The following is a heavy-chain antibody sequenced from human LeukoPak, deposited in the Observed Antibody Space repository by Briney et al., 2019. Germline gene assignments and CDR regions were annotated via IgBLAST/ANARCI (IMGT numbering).Heavy chain of an antibody. CDR1: GFTVSSNY. V-gene: IGHV3-66*01. Sequence: GGSLRLSCAASGFTVSSNYMSWVRQAPGKGLEWVSVIYSGGSTYYADSVKGRFTISRDNSKNTLYLQINSLRAEDTAVYYCAREYSGSYGWFDPWGQGTLVTVSS. CDR2: IYSGGST. D-gene: IGHD1-26*01. CDR3: AREYSGSYGWFDP. J-gene: IGHJ5*02.